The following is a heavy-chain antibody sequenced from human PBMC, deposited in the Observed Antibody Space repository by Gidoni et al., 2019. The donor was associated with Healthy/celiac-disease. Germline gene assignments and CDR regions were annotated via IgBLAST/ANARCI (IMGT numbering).Heavy chain of an antibody. D-gene: IGHD2-21*01. CDR3: AKDVRYCGGDCYEDY. Sequence: EVQLLEPGGGLVQPGGSLRLSCAASRFTFSRYAMSGVRQAPGKGLEWVSAMSGSGGSTYYADSVKGRFTISRDNSKNTLYLQMNSLRAEDTAVYYCAKDVRYCGGDCYEDYWGQGTLVTVSS. V-gene: IGHV3-23*01. CDR2: MSGSGGST. J-gene: IGHJ4*02. CDR1: RFTFSRYA.